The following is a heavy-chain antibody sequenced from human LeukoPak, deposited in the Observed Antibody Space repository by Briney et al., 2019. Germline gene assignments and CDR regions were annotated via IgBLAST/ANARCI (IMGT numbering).Heavy chain of an antibody. V-gene: IGHV3-64D*09. CDR1: GFTFSSYV. CDR3: VKASWIQLCTRFDY. J-gene: IGHJ4*02. Sequence: PGGSLRLSCSASGFTFSSYVMHWVRQAPGKGPEYVSAISSNGGSTYYAESVKGRFTIPRDNSKNTLYLQMSSLRAEDTAVYYCVKASWIQLCTRFDYWGQGTLCTVSS. CDR2: ISSNGGST. D-gene: IGHD5-18*01.